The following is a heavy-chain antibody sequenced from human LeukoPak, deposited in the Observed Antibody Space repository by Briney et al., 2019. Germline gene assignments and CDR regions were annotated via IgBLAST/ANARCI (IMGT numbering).Heavy chain of an antibody. D-gene: IGHD3-10*01. J-gene: IGHJ6*03. CDR3: ASLEVRAHYYYYYYMDV. V-gene: IGHV4-34*01. Sequence: PSETLSLTCAVYGGSFSGYYWSWIRQPPGKGLEWIGEINHSGSTNYNPSLSSRVTISVDTAKNQISLKLSSVTAADTAVYYCASLEVRAHYYYYYYMDVWGKGTTVTVSS. CDR2: INHSGST. CDR1: GGSFSGYY.